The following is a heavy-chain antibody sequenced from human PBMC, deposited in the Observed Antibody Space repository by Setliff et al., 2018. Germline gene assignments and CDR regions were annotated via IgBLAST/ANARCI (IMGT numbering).Heavy chain of an antibody. CDR1: GFTFSNLW. Sequence: GSLRLSCAASGFTFSNLWMAWVRQVPGKGLEWVANINEEGSAKFYVDSVKGRFTISRDNARNSLYLQMNSLRVDDTAVYYCARDPNGDYVGAFDPWGQGILVTVSS. CDR3: ARDPNGDYVGAFDP. J-gene: IGHJ5*02. D-gene: IGHD4-17*01. V-gene: IGHV3-7*01. CDR2: INEEGSAK.